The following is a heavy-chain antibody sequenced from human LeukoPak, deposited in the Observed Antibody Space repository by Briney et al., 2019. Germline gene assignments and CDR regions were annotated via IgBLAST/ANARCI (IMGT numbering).Heavy chain of an antibody. CDR1: GGSINGDGYY. V-gene: IGHV4-31*03. D-gene: IGHD1-26*01. J-gene: IGHJ4*02. Sequence: SETLSLTCTVSGGSINGDGYYWTWTRQHPGEGLEWLGFIHPGGSIYYNSSLRSRLIISADTSNNQMSLKLSFGTAADTAVYYCARGGDTAKGGKDWGQGTLVTVSS. CDR3: ARGGDTAKGGKD. CDR2: IHPGGSI.